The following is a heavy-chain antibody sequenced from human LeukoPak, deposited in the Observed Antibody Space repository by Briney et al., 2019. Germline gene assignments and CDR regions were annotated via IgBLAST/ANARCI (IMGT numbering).Heavy chain of an antibody. CDR2: INSDGSST. Sequence: GGSLRLSCAASGFTFSSYWMHWVRQAPGKGLAWVSRINSDGSSTSYADSVKGRFTISRDNAKNTLYLQMNSLRAEDTAVYYCASIAAAGTRADPWGQGTLVTVSS. V-gene: IGHV3-74*01. CDR1: GFTFSSYW. CDR3: ASIAAAGTRADP. D-gene: IGHD6-13*01. J-gene: IGHJ5*02.